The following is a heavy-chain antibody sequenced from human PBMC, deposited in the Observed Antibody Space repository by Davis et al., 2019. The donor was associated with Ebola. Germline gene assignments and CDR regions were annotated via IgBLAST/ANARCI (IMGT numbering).Heavy chain of an antibody. CDR3: ARGGKGGYCSSTSCFTGYFQH. V-gene: IGHV4-34*01. D-gene: IGHD2-2*01. CDR1: GGSFSGYY. Sequence: PSETLSLTCAVYGGSFSGYYWSWIRQPPGKGLEWIGEINHSGSTNYNPSLKSRVTISVDTSKNQFSLKLSSVTAADTAVYYCARGGKGGYCSSTSCFTGYFQHWGQGTLVTVSS. J-gene: IGHJ1*01. CDR2: INHSGST.